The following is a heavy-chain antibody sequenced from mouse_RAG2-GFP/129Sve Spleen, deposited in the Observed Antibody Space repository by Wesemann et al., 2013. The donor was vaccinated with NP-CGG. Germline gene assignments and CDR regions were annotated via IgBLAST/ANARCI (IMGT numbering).Heavy chain of an antibody. Sequence: GGGLVQPGGSRKLSCAASGFTFSSFGMHWVRQAPEKGLEWVAYISSGSSTIYYADTVKGRFTISRDNPKNTLFLQMTSLRSEDTAMYYCARSAGTGTWFAYWGPRGDSGSLSLQ. J-gene: IGHJ3*01. CDR2: ISSGSSTI. D-gene: IGHD4-1*01. CDR3: ARSAGTGTWFAY. V-gene: IGHV5-17*02. CDR1: GFTFSSFG.